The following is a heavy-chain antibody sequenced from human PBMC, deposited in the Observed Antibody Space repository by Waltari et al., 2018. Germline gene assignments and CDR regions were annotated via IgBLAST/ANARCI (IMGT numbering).Heavy chain of an antibody. Sequence: QLQESGPGLVKPSGTLSLSCAVPGVSVTTPNWWSWVRQSPQRGLEWIGQVLSTGKTNYSPSFASRVTMSLDASNNQFSLKVTSATAADTAVYYCARDRGRGLYLDVWGPGTLVTVSP. J-gene: IGHJ4*02. CDR3: ARDRGRGLYLDV. CDR2: VLSTGKT. CDR1: GVSVTTPNW. V-gene: IGHV4-4*02. D-gene: IGHD2-15*01.